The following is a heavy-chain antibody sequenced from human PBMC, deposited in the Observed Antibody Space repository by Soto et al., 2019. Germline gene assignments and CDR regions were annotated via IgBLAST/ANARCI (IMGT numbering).Heavy chain of an antibody. D-gene: IGHD3-3*01. CDR3: TTGITIFGVAGVDY. Sequence: GGSLRLSCGASGFTFSNAWMSWVRQAPGKGLEWVGRIKSKTDGGTTDYAAPVKGRFTISRDDSKNTLYLQMNSLKTEDTAVYYCTTGITIFGVAGVDYWGQGTLVTVSS. CDR2: IKSKTDGGTT. V-gene: IGHV3-15*01. J-gene: IGHJ4*02. CDR1: GFTFSNAW.